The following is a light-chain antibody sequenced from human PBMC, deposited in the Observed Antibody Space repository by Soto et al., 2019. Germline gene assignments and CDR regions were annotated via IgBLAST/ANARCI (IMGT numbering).Light chain of an antibody. Sequence: QSVLTQPASVSGSPGQSITISCTGTSSDVGSYNIVSWYQQHPGKAPKLMIYEGSKRPSGVSNRFSGSKSGNTASLTISGLQAEDEADYYCCSYAGSVVFGGGTKRTVL. CDR1: SSDVGSYNI. V-gene: IGLV2-23*01. J-gene: IGLJ2*01. CDR2: EGS. CDR3: CSYAGSVV.